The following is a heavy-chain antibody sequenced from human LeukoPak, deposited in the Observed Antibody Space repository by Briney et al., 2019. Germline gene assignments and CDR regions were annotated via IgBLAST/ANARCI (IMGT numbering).Heavy chain of an antibody. CDR2: IYYSGST. CDR1: GGSISSSSYY. V-gene: IGHV4-39*01. J-gene: IGHJ6*03. Sequence: SETLSLTCIVSGGSISSSSYYWGWIRQPPGKGLEWIGSIYYSGSTYYNPSLKSRVTISVDTSKNQFSLKLRSVTAADTAVYYCARELAEIAAAIRGYYYYYMDVWGKGTTVTVSS. CDR3: ARELAEIAAAIRGYYYYYMDV. D-gene: IGHD6-13*01.